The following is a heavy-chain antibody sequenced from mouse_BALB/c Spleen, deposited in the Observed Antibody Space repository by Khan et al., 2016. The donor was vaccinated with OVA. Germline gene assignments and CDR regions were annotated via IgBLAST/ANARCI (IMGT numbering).Heavy chain of an antibody. D-gene: IGHD2-3*01. CDR2: IWAGGST. J-gene: IGHJ4*01. CDR3: VRFYDPYYAMDY. Sequence: QVQLQQSGPGLVAPSQSLSITCTVSGFSLTSCGVNWVRQLPGEGLEWLGVIWAGGSTNYNSALRSRLSINEDNSKSQVFVKMHCLHTDDTGMYYCVRFYDPYYAMDYWGQRTSVTVSS. CDR1: GFSLTSCG. V-gene: IGHV2-9*02.